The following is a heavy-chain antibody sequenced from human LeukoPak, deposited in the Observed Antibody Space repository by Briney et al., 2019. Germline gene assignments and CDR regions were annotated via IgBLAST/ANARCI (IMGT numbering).Heavy chain of an antibody. J-gene: IGHJ5*02. CDR2: IYTSGST. V-gene: IGHV4-61*02. Sequence: SETLSLTCTVSGGSISSGSYYWSWIRQPAGKGLEWIGRIYTSGSTNYNPSLKSRVTISVDTSKSQFSLKLSSVTAADTAVYYCARDRYYYDSSGYYGSLDPWGQGTLVTVSS. D-gene: IGHD3-22*01. CDR3: ARDRYYYDSSGYYGSLDP. CDR1: GGSISSGSYY.